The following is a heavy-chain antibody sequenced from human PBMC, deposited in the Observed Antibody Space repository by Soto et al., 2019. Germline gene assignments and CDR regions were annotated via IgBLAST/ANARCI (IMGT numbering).Heavy chain of an antibody. CDR2: IYGNNDE. V-gene: IGHV2-5*01. J-gene: IGHJ4*02. CDR1: GFSLTTNEVV. D-gene: IGHD4-17*01. Sequence: QITLKESGPTLVKSTQTLTLTCTFSGFSLTTNEVVVGWIRQPPGKGLEWLGFIYGNNDERYSPSLKSRLAITKDSSNNQVVLTKANMDPADTATYYCAHLTTVTRIDHWGQGLLVSVSS. CDR3: AHLTTVTRIDH.